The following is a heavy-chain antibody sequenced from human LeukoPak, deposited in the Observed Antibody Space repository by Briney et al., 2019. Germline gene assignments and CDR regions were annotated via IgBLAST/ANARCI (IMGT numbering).Heavy chain of an antibody. CDR2: ISGSANTI. D-gene: IGHD6-13*01. V-gene: IGHV3-48*01. J-gene: IGHJ4*02. Sequence: PGGSLRLSCVASGFTFSTHGMNWARQAPGKGLEWLSYISGSANTIYYSDSVKGRFTISRDNAKNSLYLQMTSLRAEDTAVYHCARKRAVAGIYYLDFWGQGTLLTVSS. CDR3: ARKRAVAGIYYLDF. CDR1: GFTFSTHG.